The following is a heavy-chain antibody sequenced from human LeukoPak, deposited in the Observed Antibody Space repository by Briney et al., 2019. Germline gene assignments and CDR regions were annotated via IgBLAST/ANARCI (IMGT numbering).Heavy chain of an antibody. CDR3: ARHSEGPVNDAFDI. CDR1: GFSFSEYY. J-gene: IGHJ3*02. CDR2: LSSSGRYT. D-gene: IGHD2-2*01. Sequence: GGSLRLSCAASGFSFSEYYMTWIRQAPGKGLEWVSNLSSSGRYTNYADSVRGRFTISRDNAKKSLYLQMNSLRAEDTAVYYCARHSEGPVNDAFDIWVQGTKVTVSS. V-gene: IGHV3-11*03.